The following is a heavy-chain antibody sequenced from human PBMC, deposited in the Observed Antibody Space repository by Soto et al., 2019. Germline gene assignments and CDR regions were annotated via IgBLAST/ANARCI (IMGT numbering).Heavy chain of an antibody. CDR1: GFTFSNYW. CDR2: IKQDGNEK. J-gene: IGHJ3*02. D-gene: IGHD2-15*01. V-gene: IGHV3-7*01. CDR3: ARDLDQGCSGGSCYSTGAFDM. Sequence: EVQLVETGGGLVQPGGSLRLSCAASGFTFSNYWMSWVRQAPGKGLEWVANIKQDGNEKYSVDSVKCRFTISRDNAKNSLYLQMNSLRAEDTAVYYCARDLDQGCSGGSCYSTGAFDMWGQGTVVTVSS.